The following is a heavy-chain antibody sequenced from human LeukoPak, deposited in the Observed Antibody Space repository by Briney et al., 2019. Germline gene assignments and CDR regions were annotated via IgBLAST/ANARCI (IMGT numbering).Heavy chain of an antibody. V-gene: IGHV1-18*01. CDR3: ARDVEAAFCSTSTCYDLVFDY. CDR1: GYTFTQYG. J-gene: IGHJ4*02. D-gene: IGHD2-2*01. Sequence: VASVKVSCKASGYTFTQYGISWVRQAPGQGLEWMGWISAYTGNTNYVQKFQGRVTMTTDTSTSTAYMELTSLRSDDTAVYCCARDVEAAFCSTSTCYDLVFDYWGQGTLVTVSS. CDR2: ISAYTGNT.